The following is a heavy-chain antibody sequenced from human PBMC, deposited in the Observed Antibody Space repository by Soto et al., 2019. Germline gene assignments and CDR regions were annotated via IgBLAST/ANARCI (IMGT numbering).Heavy chain of an antibody. J-gene: IGHJ3*02. Sequence: QVQLVESGGGLVKPGGSLRLSCAASGFTFSDYYMSWIRQAPGKGLEWVSYISSSGSTIYYADSAKGRFTISRDNAKNSLYLQMNSLRAEDTAVYYCAREDSSGYYSRDAFDIWGQGTMVTVSS. CDR1: GFTFSDYY. CDR2: ISSSGSTI. CDR3: AREDSSGYYSRDAFDI. V-gene: IGHV3-11*01. D-gene: IGHD3-22*01.